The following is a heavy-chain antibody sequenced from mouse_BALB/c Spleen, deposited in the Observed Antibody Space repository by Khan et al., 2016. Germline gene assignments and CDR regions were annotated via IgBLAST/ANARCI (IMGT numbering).Heavy chain of an antibody. CDR2: IHYSGST. D-gene: IGHD1-1*01. Sequence: EVQLQESGPDLVKPSQSLSLTCTVTGYSITSDYSWHWIRQFPGNKLEWMGYIHYSGSTNCNPSLKSRTSITRDTSKNQFFLQLNSVTTADTATYYCTRYYYGGAPWFAYWGQGTLVTVSA. V-gene: IGHV3-1*02. J-gene: IGHJ3*01. CDR1: GYSITSDYS. CDR3: TRYYYGGAPWFAY.